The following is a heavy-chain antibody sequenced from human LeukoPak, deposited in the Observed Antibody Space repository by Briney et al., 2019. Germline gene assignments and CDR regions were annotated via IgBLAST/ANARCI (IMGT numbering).Heavy chain of an antibody. CDR3: ARGDYYYDSSGYPGD. CDR2: IWYDGSTK. J-gene: IGHJ4*02. Sequence: PGGSLRLSCAASGFTFSSYGMHWVRQASGKGLEWVAVIWYDGSTKYYADSVKGRFTISRDNSKNTLYLQMNSLRAEDTAVYYCARGDYYYDSSGYPGDWGQGTLVTVSS. CDR1: GFTFSSYG. V-gene: IGHV3-33*01. D-gene: IGHD3-22*01.